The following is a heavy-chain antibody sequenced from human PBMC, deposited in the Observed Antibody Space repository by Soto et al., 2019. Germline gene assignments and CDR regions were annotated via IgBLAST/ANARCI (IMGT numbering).Heavy chain of an antibody. V-gene: IGHV1-18*01. CDR2: ISAYNGNT. Sequence: QVQLVQSGAEVKKPGASVKVSCKASGYTFTSYGISWVRQAPGQGLEWMGRISAYNGNTNDAQKLQGRVTMTTDTTTSTVYMELRSRGADDASVYSWARVVGALGHWFDPWGQGTLVTVSS. CDR1: GYTFTSYG. J-gene: IGHJ5*02. D-gene: IGHD1-26*01. CDR3: ARVVGALGHWFDP.